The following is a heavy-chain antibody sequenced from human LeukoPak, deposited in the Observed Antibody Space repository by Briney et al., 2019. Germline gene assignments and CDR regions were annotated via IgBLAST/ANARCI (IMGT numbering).Heavy chain of an antibody. Sequence: GGSLRLSCAASGLTVSLNYINWVRRPPGKGLQWVSALYAEGSAYYADSVKGRFTISRDNSKNTLSLQMNSLRAEDTAVYSCARGARDSYGYYYYAMDVWGQGTTVTVSS. CDR3: ARGARDSYGYYYYAMDV. CDR1: GLTVSLNY. V-gene: IGHV3-53*01. J-gene: IGHJ6*02. CDR2: LYAEGSA. D-gene: IGHD5-18*01.